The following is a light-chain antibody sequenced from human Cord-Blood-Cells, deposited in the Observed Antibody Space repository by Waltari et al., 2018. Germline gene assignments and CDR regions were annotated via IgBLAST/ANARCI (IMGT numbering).Light chain of an antibody. Sequence: SYELPQPPSVSVSPGQTARITCSGDALPKQYAYRYQQKPGQAPVLVIYKDSERPSGIPERFYGSSSGTTVTLTISGVQAEDEADYYCQSADSSGSYVVFGGGTKLTVL. J-gene: IGLJ2*01. CDR2: KDS. V-gene: IGLV3-25*02. CDR3: QSADSSGSYVV. CDR1: ALPKQY.